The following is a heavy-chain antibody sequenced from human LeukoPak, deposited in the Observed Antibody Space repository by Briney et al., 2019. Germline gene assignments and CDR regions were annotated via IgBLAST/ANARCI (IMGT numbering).Heavy chain of an antibody. Sequence: GASVKVSCKASGGTFSSYAISRVRQAPGQGLEWMGGIIPIFGTANYAQKFQGRVTITTDESTSTAYMELSSLRSEDTAVYYCARAVSSSRRYYYYYYMDVWGKGTTVTVSS. V-gene: IGHV1-69*05. J-gene: IGHJ6*03. D-gene: IGHD6-6*01. CDR2: IIPIFGTA. CDR3: ARAVSSSRRYYYYYYMDV. CDR1: GGTFSSYA.